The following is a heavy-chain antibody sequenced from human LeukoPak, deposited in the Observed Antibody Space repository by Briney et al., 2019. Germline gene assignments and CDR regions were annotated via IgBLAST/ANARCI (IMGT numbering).Heavy chain of an antibody. V-gene: IGHV3-30*03. Sequence: PGGSLRLSCAASGFTFSSCHMHGVRQTPGKGLEWVAVVSDDGTNQHYADSVRGRFTVSRDNFRNILFLEMNSLRADDTAIYYCTRQYNKGLDYWGQGILVTVSS. CDR1: GFTFSSCH. J-gene: IGHJ4*02. CDR3: TRQYNKGLDY. D-gene: IGHD1-14*01. CDR2: VSDDGTNQ.